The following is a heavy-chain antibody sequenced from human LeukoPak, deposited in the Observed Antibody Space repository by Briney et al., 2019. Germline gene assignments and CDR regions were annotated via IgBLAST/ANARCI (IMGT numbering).Heavy chain of an antibody. D-gene: IGHD5-18*01. Sequence: GGSLGLSCAASGFTFSSYWMSWVRQAPGKGLEWVANIKQDGSEKYYVDSVKGRFTISRDNAKNSLYLQMNSLRAEDTAVYYCASLSLDTAMAPEAYWGQGTLVTVSS. CDR2: IKQDGSEK. V-gene: IGHV3-7*01. CDR3: ASLSLDTAMAPEAY. J-gene: IGHJ4*02. CDR1: GFTFSSYW.